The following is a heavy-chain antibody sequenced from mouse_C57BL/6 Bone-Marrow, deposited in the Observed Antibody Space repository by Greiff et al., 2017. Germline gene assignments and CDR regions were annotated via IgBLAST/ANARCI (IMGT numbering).Heavy chain of an antibody. CDR3: AREGDGYDRYAMDN. Sequence: QVQLQQPGAELVKPGASVKLSCKASGYTFTSYWMHWVKQRPGQGLEWIGEIDPSDSYTNYNQKFKGKATLTVDTSSSTAYMQLSSLTSEDSAVYFCAREGDGYDRYAMDNWGQGTSVTVPS. CDR2: IDPSDSYT. D-gene: IGHD2-2*01. J-gene: IGHJ4*01. V-gene: IGHV1-50*01. CDR1: GYTFTSYW.